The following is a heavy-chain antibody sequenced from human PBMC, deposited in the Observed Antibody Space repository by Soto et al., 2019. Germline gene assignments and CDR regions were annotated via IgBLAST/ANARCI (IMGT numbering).Heavy chain of an antibody. CDR3: ARDRVTSPDSGYDPYFDF. CDR1: GFIFGSYG. CDR2: IWYDGSNK. D-gene: IGHD5-12*01. V-gene: IGHV3-33*08. J-gene: IGHJ4*02. Sequence: GGSLRLSCAASGFIFGSYGMHWVRQAPGKGLEWVAAIWYDGSNKYYADSVKGRFTVSRDNSKNTMSLQMNSLRADDTAVYYCARDRVTSPDSGYDPYFDFWGQGTLVTVSS.